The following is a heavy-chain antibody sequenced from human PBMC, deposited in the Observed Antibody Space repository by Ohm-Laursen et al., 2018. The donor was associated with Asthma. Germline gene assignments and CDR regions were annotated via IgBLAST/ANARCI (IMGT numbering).Heavy chain of an antibody. CDR3: ARKAGSCITSNCYSLDF. Sequence: SSVKVSCKSLGGTLGTSVIGWVRQAPGQGLEWLGGINPVFGTSTYAQKFHDRFTITADESTSTVYMTLSSLTSENTAVYYCARKAGSCITSNCYSLDFWGQGTLVTVSS. V-gene: IGHV1-69*01. J-gene: IGHJ4*02. D-gene: IGHD2-15*01. CDR2: INPVFGTS. CDR1: GGTLGTSV.